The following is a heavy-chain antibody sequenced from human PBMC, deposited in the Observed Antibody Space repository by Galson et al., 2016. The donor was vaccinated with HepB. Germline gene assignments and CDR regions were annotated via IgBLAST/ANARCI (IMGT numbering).Heavy chain of an antibody. D-gene: IGHD6-19*01. CDR2: IYYSGST. J-gene: IGHJ2*01. CDR1: GGSISITNW. Sequence: TLSLTCALSGGSISITNWWSWVRQPPGKGLEWIGEIYYSGSTYYNPSLKSRVTISVDKSKNQFSLRLSSVTAADTAVYYCARSTGYSSGWLIYWYVDLWGRGTLVTVSS. V-gene: IGHV4-4*02. CDR3: ARSTGYSSGWLIYWYVDL.